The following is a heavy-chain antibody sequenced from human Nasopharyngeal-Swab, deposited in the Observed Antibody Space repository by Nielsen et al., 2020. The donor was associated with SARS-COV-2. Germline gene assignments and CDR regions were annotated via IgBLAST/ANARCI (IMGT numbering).Heavy chain of an antibody. D-gene: IGHD6-19*01. J-gene: IGHJ5*02. Sequence: GSLRLSCAVYGGSFSGYYWSWIRQPPGKGLEWIGEINHSGSTNYNPSLKSRVTISVDTSKNQFSLKLGSVTAADTAVYYCARAKQWLVLRWFDPWGQGTLVTVSS. V-gene: IGHV4-34*01. CDR1: GGSFSGYY. CDR2: INHSGST. CDR3: ARAKQWLVLRWFDP.